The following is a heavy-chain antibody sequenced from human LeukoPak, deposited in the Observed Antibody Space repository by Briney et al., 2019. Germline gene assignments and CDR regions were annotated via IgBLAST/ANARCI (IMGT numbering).Heavy chain of an antibody. J-gene: IGHJ3*02. CDR1: GYSISSGYY. V-gene: IGHV4-38-2*02. Sequence: KPSETLSLTCTVSGYSISSGYYWGWIRQPPGEGLEWIGSIYHSGSTYYNPSLKSRVTISVDTSKNQFSLKLSSVTAADTAVYYCARGGGKRYSGYVRAPGAFDIWGQGTMVTVSS. CDR2: IYHSGST. D-gene: IGHD5-12*01. CDR3: ARGGGKRYSGYVRAPGAFDI.